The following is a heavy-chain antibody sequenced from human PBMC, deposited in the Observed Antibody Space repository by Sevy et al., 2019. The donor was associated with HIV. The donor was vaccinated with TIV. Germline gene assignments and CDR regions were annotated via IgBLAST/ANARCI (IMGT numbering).Heavy chain of an antibody. CDR1: GYTFTDYY. CDR3: ARSDESAEYGFDY. Sequence: ASVKVSCKASGYTFTDYYIQWFRQAPGQGLEWMGWINPNTGVTKYAWRFQGRVTMTTRTSITTAYLGLSRLRSDDTAFYFCARSDESAEYGFDYWGQGTLVTVSS. CDR2: INPNTGVT. D-gene: IGHD4-17*01. J-gene: IGHJ4*02. V-gene: IGHV1-2*02.